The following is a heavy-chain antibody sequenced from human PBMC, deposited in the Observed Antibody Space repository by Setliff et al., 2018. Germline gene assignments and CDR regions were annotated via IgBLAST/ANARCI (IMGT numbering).Heavy chain of an antibody. CDR2: IYPDDSDA. V-gene: IGHV5-51*01. CDR3: ARQIPQRGYYDFWSEPPNWFDP. Sequence: GESLKISCKSSGYTFTNYWIGWVRQMPGKGLEWMGIIYPDDSDAGYSPSFRGQVTISVDKSISTAYLQWSSLKASDTAMYYWARQIPQRGYYDFWSEPPNWFDPWGQGTLVTVSS. CDR1: GYTFTNYW. D-gene: IGHD3-3*01. J-gene: IGHJ5*02.